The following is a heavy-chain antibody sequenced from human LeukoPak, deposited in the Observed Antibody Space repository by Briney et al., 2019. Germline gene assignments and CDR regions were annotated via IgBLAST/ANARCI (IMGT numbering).Heavy chain of an antibody. Sequence: GESLKISCKGSGYSFTSYWIGWVRQMPGKGLEWMGIIYPGDSDTRYSPSFQGQVTISAGKSISTAYLQWSSLKASDTAMYYCARHVGSSWYLSWFDPWGQGTLVTVSS. D-gene: IGHD6-13*01. V-gene: IGHV5-51*01. CDR2: IYPGDSDT. CDR3: ARHVGSSWYLSWFDP. J-gene: IGHJ5*02. CDR1: GYSFTSYW.